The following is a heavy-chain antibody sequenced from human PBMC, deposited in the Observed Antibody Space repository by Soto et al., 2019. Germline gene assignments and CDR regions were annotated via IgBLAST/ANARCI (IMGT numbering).Heavy chain of an antibody. CDR2: INHSGST. Sequence: SETLSLTCAVYGGSFSGYYWSWIRQPPGKGLEWIGEINHSGSTNYNPSLKSRVTISVDTSKNQFSLKLSSVTAADTAVYYCARSSVILWWGGDLDYWGQGTLVTVSS. D-gene: IGHD2-21*01. CDR1: GGSFSGYY. J-gene: IGHJ4*02. V-gene: IGHV4-34*01. CDR3: ARSSVILWWGGDLDY.